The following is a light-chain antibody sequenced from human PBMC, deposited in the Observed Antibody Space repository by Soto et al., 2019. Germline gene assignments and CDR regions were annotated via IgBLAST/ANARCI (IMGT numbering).Light chain of an antibody. J-gene: IGLJ3*02. CDR1: SSNIGAGYD. CDR2: GNV. CDR3: QSYDRDLWV. Sequence: QSVLTQPPSVSGAPGQRVTISCTGSSSNIGAGYDVHWYQQLPGTAPKLLIYGNVNRPSGVPDRFSGSKSGTSASLAIPGLQAEDEADYYCQSYDRDLWVFGGGTKLTVL. V-gene: IGLV1-40*01.